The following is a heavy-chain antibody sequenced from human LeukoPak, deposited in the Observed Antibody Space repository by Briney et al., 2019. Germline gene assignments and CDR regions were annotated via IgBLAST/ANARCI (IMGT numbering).Heavy chain of an antibody. D-gene: IGHD3-10*01. CDR1: GYTFTRYD. CDR3: ARSLHMVRGLIGY. J-gene: IGHJ4*02. Sequence: ASVKVSCKASGYTFTRYDINWVRQAPGQGLEWMGWMNPNSGNTGYAQNFQGRVTMTRNTSISTAYMELSSLRSDDTAVYYCARSLHMVRGLIGYWGQGTLVIVSS. V-gene: IGHV1-8*01. CDR2: MNPNSGNT.